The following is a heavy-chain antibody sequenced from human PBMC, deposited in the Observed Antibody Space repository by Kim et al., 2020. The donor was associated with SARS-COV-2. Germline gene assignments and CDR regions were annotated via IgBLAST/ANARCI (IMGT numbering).Heavy chain of an antibody. D-gene: IGHD2-15*01. V-gene: IGHV3-23*01. CDR2: ISCSGGSP. J-gene: IGHJ4*02. CDR1: GFTFSSYA. Sequence: GGSLRLSCAASGFTFSSYAMSWVRQAPGKGLEWVSAISCSGGSPYYADSVKGRFTISRDNSKNTLYLQMNSLSAEDTAVYYCAKDLGPPGGSSDYWGQGTLVSVPS. CDR3: AKDLGPPGGSSDY.